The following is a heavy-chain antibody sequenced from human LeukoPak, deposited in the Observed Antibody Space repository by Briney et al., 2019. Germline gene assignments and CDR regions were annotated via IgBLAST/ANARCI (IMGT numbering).Heavy chain of an antibody. Sequence: SETLSLTCIVSGGPITSSNSYWGWIRQPPGKGLEWIGTIYYSGSTYYNPSLKSRVTISADTSKNQFSLKLTSVTAADTAVYYCARVGGYSGSNWDNWFDPWGQGTLVTVSS. D-gene: IGHD5-12*01. CDR1: GGPITSSNSY. V-gene: IGHV4-39*07. J-gene: IGHJ5*02. CDR3: ARVGGYSGSNWDNWFDP. CDR2: IYYSGST.